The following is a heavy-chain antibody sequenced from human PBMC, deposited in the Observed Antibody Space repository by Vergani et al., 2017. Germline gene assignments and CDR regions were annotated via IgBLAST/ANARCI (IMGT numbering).Heavy chain of an antibody. V-gene: IGHV3-9*01. CDR1: GFNFEAYT. Sequence: EEQLVESGGGFVQPGRSLRLSCAASGFNFEAYTMHWVRQVPGKGPEWVSGIVWSNDAVLYAASVKGRFTIYRDNANNSLYLQMDSLRPEDTALYYCAKDARLYSSIYYHYMDVWGKGTTVTVSS. J-gene: IGHJ6*03. D-gene: IGHD6-13*01. CDR2: IVWSNDAV. CDR3: AKDARLYSSIYYHYMDV.